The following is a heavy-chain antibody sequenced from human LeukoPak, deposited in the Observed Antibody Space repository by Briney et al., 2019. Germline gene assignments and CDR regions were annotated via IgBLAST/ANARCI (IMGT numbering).Heavy chain of an antibody. J-gene: IGHJ4*02. CDR2: IRYDGSNK. V-gene: IGHV3-30*02. CDR1: GFTFISYS. D-gene: IGHD6-19*01. Sequence: PGGSLRLSCAASGFTFISYSIHWVRQAPGKGLEGVAFIRYDGSNKYYADSVKGRFTISRDNSKNTVYLQMNSLRAEDTAVYYCAAGRLVLDYWGQGTLVTVSS. CDR3: AAGRLVLDY.